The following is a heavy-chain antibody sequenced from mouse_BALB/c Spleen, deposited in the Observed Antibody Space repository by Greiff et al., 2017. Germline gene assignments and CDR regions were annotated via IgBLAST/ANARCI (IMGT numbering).Heavy chain of an antibody. Sequence: QVQLQQPGAELVKPGASVKLSCKASGYTFTSYWMHWVKQRPGQGLEWIGEIDPSDSYTNYNQKFKGKATLTVDKSSSTAYMQLSSLTSEDAAVYYCAGRYGNYGDYWGQGTSVTVSS. CDR2: IDPSDSYT. CDR3: AGRYGNYGDY. V-gene: IGHV1-69*02. J-gene: IGHJ4*01. CDR1: GYTFTSYW. D-gene: IGHD2-1*01.